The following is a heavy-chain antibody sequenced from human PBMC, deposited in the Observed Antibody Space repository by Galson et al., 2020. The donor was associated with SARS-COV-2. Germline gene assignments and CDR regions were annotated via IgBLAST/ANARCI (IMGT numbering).Heavy chain of an antibody. CDR3: ARAPSRGDISVDY. D-gene: IGHD6-19*01. CDR2: INPNSGGT. Sequence: ASVKVSCKASGYTFIGYSVHWVRQAPGQGLEWMGRINPNSGGTNYAQKFQGRVTMTRDTSISTAYMQLNRLRSDDTAVYYCARAPSRGDISVDYWGQGALVTVSS. CDR1: GYTFIGYS. J-gene: IGHJ4*02. V-gene: IGHV1-2*06.